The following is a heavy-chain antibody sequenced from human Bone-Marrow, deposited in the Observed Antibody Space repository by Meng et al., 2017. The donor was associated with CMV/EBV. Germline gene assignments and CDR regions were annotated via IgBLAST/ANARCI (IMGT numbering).Heavy chain of an antibody. V-gene: IGHV1-2*02. J-gene: IGHJ3*02. D-gene: IGHD3-3*01. Sequence: GGSLRLSCAASGFTFSGSAMHWVRQAPGQGLEWMGWINPNSGGTNYAQKFQGRVTMTRDTSISTAYMELSRLRSDDTAVYYCARESEWVGAFDIWGQGTMVTV. CDR3: ARESEWVGAFDI. CDR2: INPNSGGT. CDR1: GFTFSGSA.